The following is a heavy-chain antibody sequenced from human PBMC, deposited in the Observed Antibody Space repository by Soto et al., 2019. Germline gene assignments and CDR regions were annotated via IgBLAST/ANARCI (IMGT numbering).Heavy chain of an antibody. D-gene: IGHD3-16*01. CDR2: MYYSGRS. V-gene: IGHV4-59*13. Sequence: QVQLQESGPGLVQPSETLSLTCTVSGGSITRYFWSWIRQAPGKGLQWIGHMYYSGRSDYNPSLKSRVTISDDMSKNLCSLRLNSVTAADSAVYYCATYDSPCYSMDGWGKGTTVTVSS. CDR1: GGSITRYF. J-gene: IGHJ6*03. CDR3: ATYDSPCYSMDG.